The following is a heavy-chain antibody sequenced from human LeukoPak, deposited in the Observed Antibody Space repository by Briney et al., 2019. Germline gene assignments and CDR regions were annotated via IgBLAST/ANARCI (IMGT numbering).Heavy chain of an antibody. CDR3: ARGRVPAAMQTNWFDP. Sequence: SQTLSLTCTVSGGSISSGGYYWSWIRQHPGMGLEWIGYIYYSGSTYYNPSLKSRVTISVDTSKNQFSLKLSSVTAADTAVYYCARGRVPAAMQTNWFDPWGQGTLVTVSS. D-gene: IGHD2-2*01. CDR1: GGSISSGGYY. J-gene: IGHJ5*02. V-gene: IGHV4-31*03. CDR2: IYYSGST.